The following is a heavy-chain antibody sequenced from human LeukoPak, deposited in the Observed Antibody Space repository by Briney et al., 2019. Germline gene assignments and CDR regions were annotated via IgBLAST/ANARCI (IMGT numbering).Heavy chain of an antibody. Sequence: PGGSLRLSCAASGFTFSSYAMSWVRQAPGKGLEWASSISGSGISTYYANSVKGRFSISRDNSKNTLDLQMNSLGAEDTAVYFCAKDYIGYDQDFDYWGQGTLVTVSS. CDR3: AKDYIGYDQDFDY. CDR1: GFTFSSYA. V-gene: IGHV3-23*01. CDR2: ISGSGIST. J-gene: IGHJ4*02. D-gene: IGHD2-2*01.